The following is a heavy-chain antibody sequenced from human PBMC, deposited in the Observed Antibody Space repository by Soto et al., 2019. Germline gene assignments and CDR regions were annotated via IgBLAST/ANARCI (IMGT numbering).Heavy chain of an antibody. CDR3: ARHSVPWNPRWFDP. CDR1: GGSISSSSYY. V-gene: IGHV4-39*01. D-gene: IGHD1-1*01. Sequence: QLQLQESGPGLVKPSETLSLTCTVSGGSISSSSYYWGWIRQPPGKGLEWIGSIYYSGSTYYNPSLKSRVTISVDTSKNQFSLKLSSVTAADTAVYYCARHSVPWNPRWFDPWGQGTLVTVSS. CDR2: IYYSGST. J-gene: IGHJ5*02.